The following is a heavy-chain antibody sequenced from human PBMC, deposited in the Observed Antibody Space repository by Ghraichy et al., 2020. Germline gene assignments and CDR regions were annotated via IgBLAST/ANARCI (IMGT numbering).Heavy chain of an antibody. V-gene: IGHV3-23*01. Sequence: GGSLRLSCAASGFTFSSYAMSWVRQAPGKGLEWVSAISGSGGSTYYADSVKGRFTISRDNSKNTLYLQMNSLRAEDTAVYYCASDPNWNPDNWFDPWGQGTLVTVSS. CDR1: GFTFSSYA. CDR3: ASDPNWNPDNWFDP. D-gene: IGHD1-1*01. CDR2: ISGSGGST. J-gene: IGHJ5*02.